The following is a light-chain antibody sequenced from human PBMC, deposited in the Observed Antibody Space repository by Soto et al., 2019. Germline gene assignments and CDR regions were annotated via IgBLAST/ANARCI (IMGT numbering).Light chain of an antibody. CDR1: SSNLGPGYD. CDR3: QSYYSSLSGSV. J-gene: IGLJ1*01. CDR2: GNT. V-gene: IGLV1-40*01. Sequence: QSVLTQPPSVSGAPGQTITISCTGTSSNLGPGYDVPWYQQVPGTAPKLVLYGNTNRPSGVPDRFSGSKSGSTASLAITGLQAEDEADYYCQSYYSSLSGSVFGTGTKVTVL.